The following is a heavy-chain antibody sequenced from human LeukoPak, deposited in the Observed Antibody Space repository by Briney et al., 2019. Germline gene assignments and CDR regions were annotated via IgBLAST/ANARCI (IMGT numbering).Heavy chain of an antibody. CDR3: ATRNGCSGGACYSPFDS. CDR1: GFTFSNYA. CDR2: LSGSGDTT. V-gene: IGHV3-23*01. Sequence: GGSLRLSCAASGFTFSNYAMTWVRQAPGKGLEWVSALSGSGDTTYYADSVKGRFTMSRDNSENTLYLEMNSLRAEDTAVYYCATRNGCSGGACYSPFDSWGQGTLVTVSS. J-gene: IGHJ4*02. D-gene: IGHD2-15*01.